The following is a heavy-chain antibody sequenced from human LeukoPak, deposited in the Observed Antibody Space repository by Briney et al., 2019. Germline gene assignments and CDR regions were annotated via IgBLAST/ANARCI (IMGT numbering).Heavy chain of an antibody. CDR3: ARGDSAYDDRLGDAFDI. CDR2: ISGSGSTI. J-gene: IGHJ3*02. V-gene: IGHV3-11*04. D-gene: IGHD5-12*01. CDR1: GFTFSDYH. Sequence: GGSLRLSCAASGFTFSDYHMNWIRQAPGKGLDWVSYISGSGSTISYADSVKGRFTISRDNAKNSLYLQMNSLRAEDTAVYYCARGDSAYDDRLGDAFDIWGQGTMVTVSS.